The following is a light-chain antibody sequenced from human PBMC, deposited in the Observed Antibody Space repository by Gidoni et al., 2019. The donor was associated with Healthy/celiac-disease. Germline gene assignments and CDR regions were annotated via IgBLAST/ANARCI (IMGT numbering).Light chain of an antibody. CDR2: TAS. CDR1: QSISSW. V-gene: IGKV1-5*03. Sequence: DIQMTQSPSTLSASVGDRVTITFRASQSISSWLAWYQQKPGKAPKLLIYTASSLVSGVPSRFSGSGSGTEFTLTISSLQPDDFATYYFQQYNSYPYTFGQGTKLEIK. CDR3: QQYNSYPYT. J-gene: IGKJ2*01.